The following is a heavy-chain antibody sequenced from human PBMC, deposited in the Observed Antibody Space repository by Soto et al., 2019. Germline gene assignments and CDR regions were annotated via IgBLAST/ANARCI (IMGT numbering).Heavy chain of an antibody. CDR3: ARMTTVTETIDY. J-gene: IGHJ4*02. D-gene: IGHD4-4*01. CDR1: GGSISSYY. Sequence: PSETLSLTCTVSGGSISSYYWSWIRQPPGKGLEWIGYIYYSGSTNYNPSLKSRVTISVDTSKNQFSLKLSSVTAADTAVYYCARMTTVTETIDYWGRGTLVTVSS. V-gene: IGHV4-59*01. CDR2: IYYSGST.